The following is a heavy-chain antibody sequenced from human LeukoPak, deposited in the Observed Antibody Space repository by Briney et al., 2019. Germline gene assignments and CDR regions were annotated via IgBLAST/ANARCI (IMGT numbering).Heavy chain of an antibody. CDR2: VDYSGGT. V-gene: IGHV4-39*07. Sequence: SETLSLTCTVSGDSFSSVTDYWAWIRQPPGKGLEWIASVDYSGGTYYNPSLESRVAISADMSKNQFSLKLTSVTGADTAVYYCAGERGEEYSSGWYKTNYFDNWGQGIRVTVSS. J-gene: IGHJ4*02. D-gene: IGHD6-19*01. CDR3: AGERGEEYSSGWYKTNYFDN. CDR1: GDSFSSVTDY.